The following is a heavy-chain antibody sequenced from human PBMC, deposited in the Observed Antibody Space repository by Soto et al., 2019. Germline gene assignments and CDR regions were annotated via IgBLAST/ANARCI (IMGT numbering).Heavy chain of an antibody. D-gene: IGHD2-2*01. V-gene: IGHV4-34*01. Sequence: SETLSLTCAVYGGSFSGYYWSWIRRPPGKGLEWIGEINHSGSTNYNPSIKSRVTITVDTSKNQFSLKLSSVTAADTAVYFCARVRTEYAGLDYWGQGTLVTVSS. CDR3: ARVRTEYAGLDY. CDR1: GGSFSGYY. CDR2: INHSGST. J-gene: IGHJ4*02.